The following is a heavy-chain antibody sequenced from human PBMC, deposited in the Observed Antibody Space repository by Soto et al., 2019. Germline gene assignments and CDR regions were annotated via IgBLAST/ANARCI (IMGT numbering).Heavy chain of an antibody. D-gene: IGHD6-13*01. CDR2: INAGNGNT. Sequence: ASVKVSCKASGYTFTSYDINWVRQATGQGLEWMGWINAGNGNTKYSQKFQGRVTITRDTSASTAYMELSSLRSEDTAVYYCARYSSSLYYFDYWGQGTLVTVSS. CDR1: GYTFTSYD. V-gene: IGHV1-3*01. CDR3: ARYSSSLYYFDY. J-gene: IGHJ4*02.